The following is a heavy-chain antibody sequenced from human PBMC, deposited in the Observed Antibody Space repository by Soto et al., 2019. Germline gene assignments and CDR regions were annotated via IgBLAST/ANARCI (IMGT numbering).Heavy chain of an antibody. V-gene: IGHV4-30-4*01. J-gene: IGHJ6*02. D-gene: IGHD3-10*01. CDR2: IYYSGST. CDR3: ARVHGSGRSDYYYGMDV. CDR1: GGSISSGDYY. Sequence: QVQLQESGPGLVKPSQTLSLTCTVSGGSISSGDYYWSWIRQPPGKGLGWIGYIYYSGSTYYNPSLKTRVTISVDTSKNQCSLKLSSGTAADTAVYYCARVHGSGRSDYYYGMDVWGQGTTVTVSS.